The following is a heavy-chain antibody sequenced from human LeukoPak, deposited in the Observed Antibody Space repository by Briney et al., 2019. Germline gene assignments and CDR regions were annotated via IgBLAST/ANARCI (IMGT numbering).Heavy chain of an antibody. Sequence: ASVKVSCKVSGYTLTELSVHWVRQAPGKGLEWMGGFDPEDGETIYAQKFQGRVTMTEDTSTDTAYMELSSLRSEDTAVYYCAAGRITMIVVVKFDYWGQGTLVTVSS. V-gene: IGHV1-24*01. CDR1: GYTLTELS. D-gene: IGHD3-22*01. J-gene: IGHJ4*02. CDR3: AAGRITMIVVVKFDY. CDR2: FDPEDGET.